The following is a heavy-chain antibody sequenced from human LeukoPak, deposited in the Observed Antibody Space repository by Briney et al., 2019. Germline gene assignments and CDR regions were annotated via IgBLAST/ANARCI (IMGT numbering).Heavy chain of an antibody. J-gene: IGHJ4*02. V-gene: IGHV3-48*03. Sequence: GGSLRLSCAASGFTFSSYEMHWVRQAPGKGLEWVSYISSSGSTIYYADSVKGRFTISRDNAKNSLYLQMNSLRAEDTAVYYCARLSGYDYAYFDYWGQGTLVTVSS. CDR2: ISSSGSTI. CDR3: ARLSGYDYAYFDY. D-gene: IGHD5-12*01. CDR1: GFTFSSYE.